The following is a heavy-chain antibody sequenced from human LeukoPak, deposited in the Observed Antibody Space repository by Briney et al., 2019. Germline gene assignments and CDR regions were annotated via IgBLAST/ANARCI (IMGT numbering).Heavy chain of an antibody. CDR3: ARAGYNSVDAFDI. D-gene: IGHD5-24*01. J-gene: IGHJ3*02. Sequence: ASVTVSFKASGYTFTSYYMHWVRQAPGQGREWMGIINPSGRSTSYAQKFQGRVTMTRDMSTSTVYMELSSLRSEDTAVYYCARAGYNSVDAFDIWGQGTMVTVSS. CDR2: INPSGRST. V-gene: IGHV1-46*01. CDR1: GYTFTSYY.